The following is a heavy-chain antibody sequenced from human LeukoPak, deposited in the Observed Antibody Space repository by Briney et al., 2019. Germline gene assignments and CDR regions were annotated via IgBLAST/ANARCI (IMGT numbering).Heavy chain of an antibody. Sequence: GGSLRLSCAASGFTFSSYAMHWVRQPPGKGLEWVAVISYDGSNKYYVDSVKGRITISRDNSKNTLYLQMNSLRAEDSAVYYCARTICSGGSCNGYYYYYYGMDVWGKGTTVTVSS. CDR2: ISYDGSNK. V-gene: IGHV3-30*04. CDR1: GFTFSSYA. D-gene: IGHD2-15*01. CDR3: ARTICSGGSCNGYYYYYYGMDV. J-gene: IGHJ6*04.